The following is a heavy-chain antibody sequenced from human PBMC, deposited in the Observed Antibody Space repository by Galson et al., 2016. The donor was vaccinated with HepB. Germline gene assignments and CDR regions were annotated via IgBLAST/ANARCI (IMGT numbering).Heavy chain of an antibody. D-gene: IGHD6-13*01. V-gene: IGHV3-7*03. J-gene: IGHJ3*01. Sequence: SLRLSCAASGFTFSNYWMTRVRQAPGMGLQWVANIKRDGSQKHYVDSVEGRFTISRDNAKNSLYLQTNSLRAEDTAVYYCARDQSAAAAAYYDAFDVWGPGTMVTVSS. CDR3: ARDQSAAAAAYYDAFDV. CDR1: GFTFSNYW. CDR2: IKRDGSQK.